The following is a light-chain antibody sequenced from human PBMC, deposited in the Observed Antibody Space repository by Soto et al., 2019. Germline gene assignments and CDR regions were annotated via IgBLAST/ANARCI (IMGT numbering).Light chain of an antibody. Sequence: VLSLSPGTLSLSKGERATLSCRASQSVSSSYLAWYQQKPGQAPRLLIYGASSRATGIPDRFSGSGSGTDFTLTISRLEPEDFAVYYCQQYGSWTFGQGTKVDIK. CDR2: GAS. V-gene: IGKV3-20*01. J-gene: IGKJ1*01. CDR3: QQYGSWT. CDR1: QSVSSSY.